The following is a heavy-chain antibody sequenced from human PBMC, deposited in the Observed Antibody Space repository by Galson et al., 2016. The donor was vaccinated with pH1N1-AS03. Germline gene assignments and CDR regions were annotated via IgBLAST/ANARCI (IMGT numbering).Heavy chain of an antibody. CDR3: ARGYSGFGFVY. V-gene: IGHV5-10-1*01. CDR2: FDPSDSHT. D-gene: IGHD5-12*01. Sequence: QSGAEVKKPGESLRISCKGSGYSLTNYWINWVRQMPGKGLEWMGRFDPSDSHTSYSPSFQGHVTFSADKSINTAYLQWSSLKSSDTAIYYCARGYSGFGFVYWGQGTLVTVSS. CDR1: GYSLTNYW. J-gene: IGHJ4*02.